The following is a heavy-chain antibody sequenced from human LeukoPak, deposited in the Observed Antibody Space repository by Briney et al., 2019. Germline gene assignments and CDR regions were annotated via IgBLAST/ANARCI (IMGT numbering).Heavy chain of an antibody. D-gene: IGHD2-2*01. V-gene: IGHV3-30*18. CDR3: AKGRKGYQLPLYFDY. J-gene: IGHJ4*02. Sequence: GRSLRLSRAASGFTFSSYGMHWVRQAPGKGLEWVAIISYDGSNKYYADSVKGRFTISRDNSKNTLYLQMNSLRAEDTAVYYCAKGRKGYQLPLYFDYWGQGTLVTVSS. CDR2: ISYDGSNK. CDR1: GFTFSSYG.